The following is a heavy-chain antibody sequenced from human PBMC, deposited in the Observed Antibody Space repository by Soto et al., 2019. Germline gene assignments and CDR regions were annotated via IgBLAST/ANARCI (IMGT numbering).Heavy chain of an antibody. CDR2: IIPILGIA. V-gene: IGHV1-69*08. D-gene: IGHD3-3*01. CDR1: GGTFSSYT. J-gene: IGHJ6*03. Sequence: QVQLVQSGAEVKKPGSSVKVSCKASGGTFSSYTISWVRQAPGQGLEWMGRIIPILGIATYAQKFQGRVTINEDKYTSKAYMELSSLRSEDTAVYYCARDLDYDFWSGTKNNYYMDVWGKGTTVTVSS. CDR3: ARDLDYDFWSGTKNNYYMDV.